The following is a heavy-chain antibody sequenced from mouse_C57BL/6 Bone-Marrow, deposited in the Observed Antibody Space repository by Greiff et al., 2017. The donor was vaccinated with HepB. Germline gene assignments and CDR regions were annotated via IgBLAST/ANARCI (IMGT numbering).Heavy chain of an antibody. V-gene: IGHV3-6*01. CDR2: ISYDGSN. J-gene: IGHJ3*01. CDR3: ARAPLTFFAY. D-gene: IGHD1-3*01. CDR1: GYSITSGYY. Sequence: ESGPGLVKPSQSLSLTCSVTGYSITSGYYWHWIRQFPGNKLEWMGYISYDGSNNYNPSLKNRISITRDTSKNQFFLKLNSVTTEDTATYYCARAPLTFFAYWGQGTLVTVSA.